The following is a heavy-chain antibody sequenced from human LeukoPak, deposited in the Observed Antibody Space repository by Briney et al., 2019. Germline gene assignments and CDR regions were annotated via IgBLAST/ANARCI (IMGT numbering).Heavy chain of an antibody. CDR1: GFTFSEFA. Sequence: GGSLRLSCVASGFTFSEFAMNWVRQVPGKGPEWVSHIGGGGVDREYEESVKGRFTVSRDNSRNSLYLQMNSMRGEDTAIYYCAKDSIERNGVYDAFDVWGQGTKVTVAS. V-gene: IGHV3-23*01. J-gene: IGHJ3*01. CDR3: AKDSIERNGVYDAFDV. D-gene: IGHD2-8*01. CDR2: IGGGGVDR.